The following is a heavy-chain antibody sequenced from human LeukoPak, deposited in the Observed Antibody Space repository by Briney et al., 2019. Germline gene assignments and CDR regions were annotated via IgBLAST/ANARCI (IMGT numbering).Heavy chain of an antibody. CDR3: AKGYSSSAWFDP. CDR1: GFTFDDYA. CDR2: ISWNSGSI. V-gene: IGHV3-9*01. J-gene: IGHJ5*02. Sequence: PGRSLRLSCAASGFTFDDYAMHWVRQAPGKGLEWVSGISWNSGSIGYADSVKGRFTISRDNAKNSLYLQMSSLRAEDTALYYCAKGYSSSAWFDPWGQGTLVTVSS. D-gene: IGHD6-6*01.